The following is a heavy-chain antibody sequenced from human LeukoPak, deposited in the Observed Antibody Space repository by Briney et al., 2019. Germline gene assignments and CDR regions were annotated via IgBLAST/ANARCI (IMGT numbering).Heavy chain of an antibody. Sequence: KSSETLSPTCTVSGGSISSYYWSWIRQPPGKGLEWIGYIYYSGSTNYNPSLKSRVTISVDTSKNQFSLKLSSVTAADTAVYYCARVTSSGWDGIDYWGQGTLVTVSS. CDR3: ARVTSSGWDGIDY. D-gene: IGHD6-25*01. J-gene: IGHJ4*02. CDR1: GGSISSYY. CDR2: IYYSGST. V-gene: IGHV4-59*01.